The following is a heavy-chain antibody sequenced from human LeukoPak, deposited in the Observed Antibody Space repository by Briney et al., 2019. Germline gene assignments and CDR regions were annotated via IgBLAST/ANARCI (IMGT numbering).Heavy chain of an antibody. J-gene: IGHJ4*02. CDR2: IRGSGSET. CDR1: GFTFNSYA. D-gene: IGHD6-13*01. V-gene: IGHV3-23*01. CDR3: AKARGYSSSWYRFDY. Sequence: GGSLRLSCAGSGFTFNSYAMSWVRQAPGKGLEWVCGIRGSGSETFYADSVKGRFIISRDNSKNTLYLQMNSLRAEDTAVYYCAKARGYSSSWYRFDYWGQGTLVTVSS.